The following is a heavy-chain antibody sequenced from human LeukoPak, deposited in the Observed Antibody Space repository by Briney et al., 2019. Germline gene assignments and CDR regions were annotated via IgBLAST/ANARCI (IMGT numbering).Heavy chain of an antibody. Sequence: GGSLRLSCAASGFAFSNYWMHWVRQVPGQGLVWVSRINSDGSSTNYADSVKGRFTMSRDNAENMVYLQMDSLRAEDTAVYYCARVEGVLQYYYGMDVWGQGTTVTVS. CDR1: GFAFSNYW. CDR3: ARVEGVLQYYYGMDV. D-gene: IGHD1-1*01. CDR2: INSDGSST. J-gene: IGHJ6*02. V-gene: IGHV3-74*01.